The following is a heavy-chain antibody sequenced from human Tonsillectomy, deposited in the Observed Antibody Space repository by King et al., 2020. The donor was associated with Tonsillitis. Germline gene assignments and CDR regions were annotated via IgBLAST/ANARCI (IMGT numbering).Heavy chain of an antibody. CDR3: GRHEIAVAGIVDY. CDR1: GYSFTSYW. J-gene: IGHJ4*02. Sequence: VQLVQSGAEVKKPGESLKISCKGSGYSFTSYWIGWVRQMPGKGLDWMGVIYPGDSDTRYSPSFQGQVTISVDNSISTAYLQWSSLKASDTATYYCGRHEIAVAGIVDYWGRGTLVTVSS. CDR2: IYPGDSDT. D-gene: IGHD6-19*01. V-gene: IGHV5-51*01.